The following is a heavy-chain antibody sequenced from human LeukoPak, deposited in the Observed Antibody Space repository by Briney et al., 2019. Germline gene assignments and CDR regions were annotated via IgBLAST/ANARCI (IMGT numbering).Heavy chain of an antibody. J-gene: IGHJ4*02. CDR3: ARDLAGYSSGWSDY. D-gene: IGHD6-19*01. Sequence: PGGSLRLSCAASGFTFSSYSMNWVRQAPGKGLEWVSSISSSSSYIYYADSVKGRFTISRDNAKNPLYLQMNSLRAEDTAVYYCARDLAGYSSGWSDYWGQGTLVTVSS. CDR1: GFTFSSYS. V-gene: IGHV3-21*01. CDR2: ISSSSSYI.